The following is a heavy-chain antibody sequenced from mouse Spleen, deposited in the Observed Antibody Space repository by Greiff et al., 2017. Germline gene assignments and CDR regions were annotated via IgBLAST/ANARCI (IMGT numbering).Heavy chain of an antibody. CDR1: GFSLTSYG. J-gene: IGHJ3*01. CDR3: ARNYYDYDGWFAY. V-gene: IGHV2-4*02. Sequence: VKLLQSGPGLVQPSQSLSITCTVSGFSLTSYGVHWVRQPPGKGLEWLGVIWSGGSTDYNAAFISRLSISKDNSKSQVFFKMNSLQADDTAIYYCARNYYDYDGWFAYWGQGTLVTVSA. CDR2: IWSGGST. D-gene: IGHD2-4*01.